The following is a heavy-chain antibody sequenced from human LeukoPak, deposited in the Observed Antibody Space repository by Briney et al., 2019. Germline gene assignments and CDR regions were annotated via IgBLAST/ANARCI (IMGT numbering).Heavy chain of an antibody. Sequence: GGSLRLSCAASGFTFSSYGMHWARQAPGKGLEWVAVIWYDGSNKYYADSVKGRFTISRDNSKNTLYLQMNSLRAEDTAAYYCARELISTTWRGNRSYFDLWGRGTLVTVSS. CDR2: IWYDGSNK. V-gene: IGHV3-33*01. D-gene: IGHD1-1*01. CDR3: ARELISTTWRGNRSYFDL. CDR1: GFTFSSYG. J-gene: IGHJ2*01.